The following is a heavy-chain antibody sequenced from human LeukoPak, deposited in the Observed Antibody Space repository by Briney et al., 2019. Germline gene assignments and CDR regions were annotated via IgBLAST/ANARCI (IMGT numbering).Heavy chain of an antibody. CDR2: IKSKTDGGTT. D-gene: IGHD3-9*01. CDR3: TTAAPHYDILTGYYIRLYYFDY. Sequence: KSGGSLRLSCAASGFTFSNAWMSWVRQAPGKGLEWVGRIKSKTDGGTTDYAAPVKGRFTISRDDSKNTLYLQMNSLKTEDTAVFYCTTAAPHYDILTGYYIRLYYFDYWGQGTLVTVSS. J-gene: IGHJ4*02. V-gene: IGHV3-15*01. CDR1: GFTFSNAW.